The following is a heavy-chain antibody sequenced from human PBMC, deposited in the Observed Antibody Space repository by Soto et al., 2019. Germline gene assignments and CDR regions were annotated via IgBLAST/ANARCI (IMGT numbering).Heavy chain of an antibody. Sequence: GASVKVSCKASGYTFTGYYMHWVRQAPGQGLEWMGWINPNSGGTNYAQRFQGWVTMTRDTSISTAYMELSRLRSDDTAVYYCAGGPPDILTGYTYYYYYGMDVWGQGTTVTVSS. CDR2: INPNSGGT. D-gene: IGHD3-9*01. CDR3: AGGPPDILTGYTYYYYYGMDV. CDR1: GYTFTGYY. V-gene: IGHV1-2*04. J-gene: IGHJ6*02.